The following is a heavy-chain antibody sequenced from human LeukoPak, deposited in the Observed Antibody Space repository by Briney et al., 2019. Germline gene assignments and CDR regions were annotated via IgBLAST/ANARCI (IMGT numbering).Heavy chain of an antibody. D-gene: IGHD3-10*01. V-gene: IGHV3-48*03. CDR2: ISSSGSTI. CDR1: GFTFSSYE. Sequence: GGSLRLSCAASGFTFSSYEMSWVRQAPGKGLEWVSYISSSGSTIYYAASVKGRFTISRDTAKNSLSLKMNSLRAEDTAVYYCARGMVREEPVAYYYGMDVWGQGTTVTVSS. J-gene: IGHJ6*02. CDR3: ARGMVREEPVAYYYGMDV.